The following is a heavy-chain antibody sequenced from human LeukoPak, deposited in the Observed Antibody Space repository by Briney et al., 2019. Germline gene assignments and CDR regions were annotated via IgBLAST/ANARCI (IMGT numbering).Heavy chain of an antibody. J-gene: IGHJ6*03. CDR3: SKGGYVHNMDV. V-gene: IGHV3-74*01. Sequence: GGSLRLSCVGSGFMFSNYYMYWVRQAPGKGLVGVSRIKNAGIDTIYADSVKGRFTVSRDNANHTVYLQMSRLRAEDTAFYYCSKGGYVHNMDVWGEGTTVTVSS. CDR2: IKNAGIDT. CDR1: GFMFSNYY. D-gene: IGHD3-10*02.